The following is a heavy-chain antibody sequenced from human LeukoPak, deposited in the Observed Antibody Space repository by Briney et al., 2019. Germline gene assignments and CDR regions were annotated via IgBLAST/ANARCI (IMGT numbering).Heavy chain of an antibody. CDR1: RGSISPHY. Sequence: PSETLSLTCTVSRGSISPHYWSWIRQPAGKGLDWIGRISPTGSTNYNPSLNSRVTMSVDSSKNQVSLTLNSVTAADTVVYYCAREVEMATQFDYWGQGTLVTVSS. J-gene: IGHJ4*02. CDR2: ISPTGST. CDR3: AREVEMATQFDY. D-gene: IGHD5-24*01. V-gene: IGHV4-4*07.